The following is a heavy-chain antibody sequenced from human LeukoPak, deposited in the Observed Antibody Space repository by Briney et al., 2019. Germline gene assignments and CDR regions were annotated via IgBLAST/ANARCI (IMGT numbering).Heavy chain of an antibody. J-gene: IGHJ4*02. V-gene: IGHV3-23*01. CDR3: ARDVGSHFDY. D-gene: IGHD1-26*01. CDR2: ISGSGDNT. Sequence: GGSLRLSCAASGFTFSNYAMSWVRQAPGKGLEWVSAISGSGDNTYYADSVKGRFTISRDNAKNSLYLQMNSLRAEDTAVYYCARDVGSHFDYWGQGTLVTVSS. CDR1: GFTFSNYA.